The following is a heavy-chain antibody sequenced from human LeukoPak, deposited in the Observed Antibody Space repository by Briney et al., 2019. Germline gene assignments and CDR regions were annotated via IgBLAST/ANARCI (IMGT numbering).Heavy chain of an antibody. CDR2: INTNTGNP. V-gene: IGHV7-4-1*02. J-gene: IGHJ4*02. Sequence: ASVKVSCKASGYTFTSYAMNWVRQAPGQGLEWMGWINTNTGNPTYAQGFTGRFVSSLDTSVSTAYLQISSLKAEDTAVYYCAREGGLYSSSSSWGLFDYWGQGTLVTVSS. D-gene: IGHD6-6*01. CDR3: AREGGLYSSSSSWGLFDY. CDR1: GYTFTSYA.